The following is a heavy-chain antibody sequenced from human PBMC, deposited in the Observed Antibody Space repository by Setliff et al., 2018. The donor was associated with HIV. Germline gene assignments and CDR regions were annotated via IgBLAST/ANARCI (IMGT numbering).Heavy chain of an antibody. CDR3: ARGSADRVFGGVQLVAIFDS. CDR2: ISSDGSDK. CDR1: GFTFTDYP. Sequence: HPGGSLRLSCAASGFTFTDYPMHWVRQSPGRGLEWLAVISSDGSDKYVADSVKGRFTISTDTSKNTLHLHMNSLRVDDSAVYFCARGSADRVFGGVQLVAIFDSWGQGTQVTVS. V-gene: IGHV3-30*04. D-gene: IGHD3-16*01. J-gene: IGHJ4*02.